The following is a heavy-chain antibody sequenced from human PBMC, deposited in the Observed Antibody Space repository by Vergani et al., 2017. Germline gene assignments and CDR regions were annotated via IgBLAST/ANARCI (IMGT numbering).Heavy chain of an antibody. Sequence: EVQLLESGGGLVQPGGSLRLSCAASGFSFSSYSMNWVRQAPGKGLEWVSSISGSGGSTYYADSVKGRFTISRDNSKNTLYLQMNSLRAEDTAVYYCAKTSWAYCSGGSCYPFDYWGQGTLVTVSS. CDR3: AKTSWAYCSGGSCYPFDY. V-gene: IGHV3-23*01. J-gene: IGHJ4*02. CDR1: GFSFSSYS. CDR2: ISGSGGST. D-gene: IGHD2-15*01.